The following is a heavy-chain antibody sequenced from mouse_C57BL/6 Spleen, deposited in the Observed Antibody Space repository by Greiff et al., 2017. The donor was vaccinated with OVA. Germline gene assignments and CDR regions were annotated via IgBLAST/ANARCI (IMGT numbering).Heavy chain of an antibody. V-gene: IGHV1-26*01. D-gene: IGHD1-1*01. Sequence: EVQLQQSGPELVKPGASVKISCKASGYTFTDYYMNWVKQSHGKSLEWIGDINPNNGGTSYNQKFKGKATLTVDKSSSTAYMELRSLTSEDSAVYSCASWGYGSTYAMDYWGQGTSVTVSS. CDR1: GYTFTDYY. CDR2: INPNNGGT. CDR3: ASWGYGSTYAMDY. J-gene: IGHJ4*01.